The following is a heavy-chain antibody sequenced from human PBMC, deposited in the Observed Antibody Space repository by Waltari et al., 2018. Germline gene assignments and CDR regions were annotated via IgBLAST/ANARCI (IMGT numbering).Heavy chain of an antibody. V-gene: IGHV3-53*01. CDR3: ARGPPISAKWELRWFDY. J-gene: IGHJ4*02. CDR1: GFAVSDNY. CDR2: IYSGVSA. Sequence: EVQVVESGGGLIQPGGSLRLSCAASGFAVSDNYMSWVRQAPGKGLEWVAVIYSGVSAYYADAVKGRFTISRDSSENTFYLQMSSLRVEDTAVYYCARGPPISAKWELRWFDYWGQGTLVTVSS. D-gene: IGHD3-16*01.